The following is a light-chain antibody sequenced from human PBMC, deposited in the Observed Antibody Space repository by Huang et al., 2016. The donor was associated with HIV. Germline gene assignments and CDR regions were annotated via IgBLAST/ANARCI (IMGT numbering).Light chain of an antibody. J-gene: IGKJ4*01. Sequence: PGERATLSCRASQNIGSYLTWYQQRPGQAPRLLIYDASNRATAIPARFSGSGSGTDFNLTISSLEPEDFAVYYCQQRNNWPLLTFGGGTKVEIK. CDR3: QQRNNWPLLT. CDR1: QNIGSY. CDR2: DAS. V-gene: IGKV3-11*01.